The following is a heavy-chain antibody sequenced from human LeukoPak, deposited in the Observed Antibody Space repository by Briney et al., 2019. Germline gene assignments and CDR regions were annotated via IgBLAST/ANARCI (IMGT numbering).Heavy chain of an antibody. CDR1: GFTFSSYE. J-gene: IGHJ4*02. V-gene: IGHV3-48*03. CDR2: ISSSGSTI. Sequence: GGSLRLSCAASGFTFSSYEMNWVRQAPGEGLEWVSYISSSGSTIYYADSVKGRFTIPRDNAKNSLYLQMNSLRAEDTAVYYCARDDRSSGYNYWGQGTLVTVSS. D-gene: IGHD3-22*01. CDR3: ARDDRSSGYNY.